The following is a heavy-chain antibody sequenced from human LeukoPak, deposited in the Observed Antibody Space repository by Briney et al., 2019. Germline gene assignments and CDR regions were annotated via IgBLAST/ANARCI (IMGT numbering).Heavy chain of an antibody. V-gene: IGHV3-21*01. Sequence: PGGSLRLSCAASGFTFSSYSMNWVRQAPGKGLEWVSSISSSSSYIYYADSVKGRFTISRDNAKNSLYLQMNSLRAEDTAVYYCARENHVPAAIRSYYFDYWGQGTLVTVSP. CDR2: ISSSSSYI. CDR3: ARENHVPAAIRSYYFDY. CDR1: GFTFSSYS. J-gene: IGHJ4*02. D-gene: IGHD2-2*02.